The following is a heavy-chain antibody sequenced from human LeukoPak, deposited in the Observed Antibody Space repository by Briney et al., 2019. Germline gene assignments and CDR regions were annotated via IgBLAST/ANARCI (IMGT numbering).Heavy chain of an antibody. Sequence: ASVKVSCKASVYIFSDFYIHWVRQAPGHGLEWMGWISPNTGDTSYARGFQGRATMTRDTSITTVYLELRGLTSDDSAVYYCARHGYCGNPRCYPDYYHIDVWGRGTKVTVSS. CDR1: VYIFSDFY. V-gene: IGHV1-2*02. CDR3: ARHGYCGNPRCYPDYYHIDV. D-gene: IGHD2-21*01. J-gene: IGHJ6*03. CDR2: ISPNTGDT.